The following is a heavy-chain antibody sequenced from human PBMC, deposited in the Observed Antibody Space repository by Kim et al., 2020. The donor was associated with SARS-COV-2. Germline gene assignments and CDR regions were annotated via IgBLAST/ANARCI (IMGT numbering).Heavy chain of an antibody. CDR2: GGRR. J-gene: IGHJ3*02. CDR3: AKEDAFDI. V-gene: IGHV3-23*01. Sequence: GGRRYDADSVKGRFTISGDNSKNRLYLQMNSLRAEDTAVYYCAKEDAFDIWGQGTMVTVSS.